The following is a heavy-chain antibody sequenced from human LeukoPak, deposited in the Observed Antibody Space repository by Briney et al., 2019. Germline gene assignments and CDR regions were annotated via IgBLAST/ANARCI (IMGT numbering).Heavy chain of an antibody. CDR3: ARVRDLYRDY. D-gene: IGHD5-12*01. CDR1: GFTFSSYS. J-gene: IGHJ4*02. CDR2: ISGGSTYT. Sequence: GGSLILSCAASGFTFSSYSMNWVRQAPGKGLEWVSSISGGSTYTFYANSVMGRFTISRDNAKNSLFLHMSSLRAEDTAVYYCARVRDLYRDYWGQGILVTVSS. V-gene: IGHV3-21*01.